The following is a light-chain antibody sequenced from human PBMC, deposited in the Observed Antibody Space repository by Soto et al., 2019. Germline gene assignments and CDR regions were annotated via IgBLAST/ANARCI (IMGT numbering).Light chain of an antibody. V-gene: IGLV2-14*01. CDR1: SSDIGDYNY. CDR3: SSYIRNTSLVI. J-gene: IGLJ2*01. Sequence: QSALTQPPSASGSPGQSVTISCTGTSSDIGDYNYVSWYQQHTDRAPKLVLYEVSNRPSGVSSRFSGSTSGNTASLTVSGLQAEDEADYFCSSYIRNTSLVIFGGGTKLTVL. CDR2: EVS.